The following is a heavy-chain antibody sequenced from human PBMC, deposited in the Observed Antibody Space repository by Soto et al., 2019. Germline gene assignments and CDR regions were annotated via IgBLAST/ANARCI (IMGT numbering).Heavy chain of an antibody. CDR1: GGTFSSYA. V-gene: IGHV1-69*13. Sequence: VASVKVSCKASGGTFSSYAISWVRQAPGQGLEWMGGIIPIFGTANYAQKFQGRVTITADESTSIAYMELSSLRSEDTAVYYCARDRQLVRLGWFDPWGQGTLVTVSS. D-gene: IGHD6-6*01. J-gene: IGHJ5*02. CDR2: IIPIFGTA. CDR3: ARDRQLVRLGWFDP.